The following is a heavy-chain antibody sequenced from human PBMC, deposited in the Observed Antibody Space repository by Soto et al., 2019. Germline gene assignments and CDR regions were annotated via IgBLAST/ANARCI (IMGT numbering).Heavy chain of an antibody. Sequence: GGSLRLSCAASGFTFSSYAMSWVRQAPGKGLEWVSAISGSGGSTYYADSVKGRFTISRDNSKNTLYLQMNSLGAEDTAVYYCAKVPLWFGPNLDAFDIWGQGTMVTVSS. CDR2: ISGSGGST. CDR3: AKVPLWFGPNLDAFDI. J-gene: IGHJ3*02. V-gene: IGHV3-23*01. CDR1: GFTFSSYA. D-gene: IGHD3-10*01.